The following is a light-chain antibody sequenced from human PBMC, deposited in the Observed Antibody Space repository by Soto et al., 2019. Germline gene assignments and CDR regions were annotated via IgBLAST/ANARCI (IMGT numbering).Light chain of an antibody. J-gene: IGKJ1*01. CDR1: QSISSW. CDR3: QQYNRYLT. V-gene: IGKV1-5*01. CDR2: DAS. Sequence: DIQMTQSPSTLSASVGDRVTITCRASQSISSWMAWYQQKPGKAPKLLIYDASSLESGLPSRFSGSGSGTEFTLTISSLQPEDFATYYCQQYNRYLTFGQGTKEEIK.